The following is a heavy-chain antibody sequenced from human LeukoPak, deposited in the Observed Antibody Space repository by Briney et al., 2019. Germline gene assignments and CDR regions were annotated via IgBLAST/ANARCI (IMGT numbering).Heavy chain of an antibody. CDR3: VRVYHNCSDYSAYGY. CDR1: GLTFSSYV. CDR2: ISSDGKRT. V-gene: IGHV3-64*01. J-gene: IGHJ4*02. Sequence: PGGSLRLSCAASGLTFSSYVTHWVRQAPGKGLEYVSAISSDGKRTFYANSVKGRFTISRDNSKNTVSLQMGSLRAEDMAVYYCVRVYHNCSDYSAYGYWGQGTLVTVSS. D-gene: IGHD3-22*01.